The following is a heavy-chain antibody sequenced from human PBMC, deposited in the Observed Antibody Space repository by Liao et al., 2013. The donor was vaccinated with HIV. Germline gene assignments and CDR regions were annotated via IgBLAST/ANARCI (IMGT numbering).Heavy chain of an antibody. CDR2: IYSSGST. Sequence: QLQLQESGPGLVKPSETLSLTCGVSGGSINSTTYYWGWIRQPPGKGLEWVGSIYSSGSTYYNPSLKSRVSISVDTSKNQFSLKVNSVAAADTAVYYCARLTVRFRRQAFLRYMDVWGKGTTVTVSS. D-gene: IGHD2/OR15-2a*01. J-gene: IGHJ6*03. V-gene: IGHV4-39*07. CDR1: GGSINSTTYY. CDR3: ARLTVRFRRQAFLRYMDV.